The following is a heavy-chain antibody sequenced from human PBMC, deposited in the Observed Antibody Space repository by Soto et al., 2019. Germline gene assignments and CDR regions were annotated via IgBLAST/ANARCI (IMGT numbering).Heavy chain of an antibody. J-gene: IGHJ4*02. V-gene: IGHV1-69*13. CDR1: GGTFSSCA. CDR2: IIPIFGTA. Sequence: SVKVSCKASGGTFSSCAISWVRQAPGQGLEWMGGIIPIFGTANYAQKFQGRVTITADESTSTAYMELSSLRSEDTAVYYCARAGQLLGYCSGGSCYWDFDYWGQGTLVTVSS. CDR3: ARAGQLLGYCSGGSCYWDFDY. D-gene: IGHD2-15*01.